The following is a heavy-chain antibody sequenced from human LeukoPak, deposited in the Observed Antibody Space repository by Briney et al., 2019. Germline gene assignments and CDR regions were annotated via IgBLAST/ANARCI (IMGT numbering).Heavy chain of an antibody. V-gene: IGHV4-39*07. J-gene: IGHJ5*02. D-gene: IGHD2-2*01. CDR2: IYNSGST. CDR1: GDSISKSRHF. CDR3: ARWGAYASTSNWFDP. Sequence: SETLSLTCNVSGDSISKSRHFWAWIRQSPGRGLEWIGYIYNSGSTYYNPSLKSRVTISVDTSKNQFSLSLGSVTAADTAVYYCARWGAYASTSNWFDPWGQGTLVTVSS.